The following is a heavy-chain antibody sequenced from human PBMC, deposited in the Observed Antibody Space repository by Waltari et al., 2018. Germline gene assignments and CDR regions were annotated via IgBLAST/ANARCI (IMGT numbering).Heavy chain of an antibody. D-gene: IGHD3-10*01. Sequence: EVQVVESGGGLVQPGGSLRLSCAASGFTFSSYEMNWVRQAPGKGLEWISHLSRSGSTKYYVDSVKGRFTISRDNAENSLYLQMSSLRAEDTAFYYCVTGVVRGINYWGQGVLVTVSS. CDR1: GFTFSSYE. J-gene: IGHJ4*02. CDR2: LSRSGSTK. CDR3: VTGVVRGINY. V-gene: IGHV3-48*03.